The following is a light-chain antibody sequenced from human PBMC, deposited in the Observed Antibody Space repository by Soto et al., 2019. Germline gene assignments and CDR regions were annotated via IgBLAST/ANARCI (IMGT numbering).Light chain of an antibody. CDR2: QDI. Sequence: SYELTQSPSVSVSPGQTASITCSGDKLGDKYACWYQQKPGQSPVLVIYQDIKRPSGIPERFSGSNSGNTATLTISGTQAMDEADYYCHAWDSSTVVFGGGTKLTVL. V-gene: IGLV3-1*01. CDR3: HAWDSSTVV. J-gene: IGLJ2*01. CDR1: KLGDKY.